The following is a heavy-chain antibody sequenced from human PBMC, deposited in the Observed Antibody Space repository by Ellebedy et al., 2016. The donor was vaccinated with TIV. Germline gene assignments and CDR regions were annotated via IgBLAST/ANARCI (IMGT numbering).Heavy chain of an antibody. J-gene: IGHJ4*02. CDR3: PYSSGWYKFDD. CDR2: IGGTGST. V-gene: IGHV3-23*01. Sequence: GESLKISCAASGFTFSSYTMSWVRQAPGKGLEWVSSIGGTGSTFYVDSVKGRFAISRDNSKNTLYLQMNSLRAEDTAVYYCPYSSGWYKFDDWGQGTLVTVSS. D-gene: IGHD6-19*01. CDR1: GFTFSSYT.